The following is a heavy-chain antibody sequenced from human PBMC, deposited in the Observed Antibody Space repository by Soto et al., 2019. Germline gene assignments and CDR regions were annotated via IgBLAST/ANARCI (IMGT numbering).Heavy chain of an antibody. Sequence: QVQLVQSGAEVKKPGASVKVSCKASGYTFTSYGISWVRQAPGQVLEWMGWISAYNGNTNYAQKLKGRVTMTTDTSTSTAYMALRSLRSDDTAVYYCARGDCSSTSCYRGNWVDPCGQGTLVTVSS. D-gene: IGHD2-2*02. CDR3: ARGDCSSTSCYRGNWVDP. CDR2: ISAYNGNT. J-gene: IGHJ5*02. V-gene: IGHV1-18*04. CDR1: GYTFTSYG.